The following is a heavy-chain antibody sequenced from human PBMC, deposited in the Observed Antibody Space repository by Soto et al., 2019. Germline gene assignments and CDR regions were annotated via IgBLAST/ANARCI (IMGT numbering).Heavy chain of an antibody. V-gene: IGHV5-51*01. Sequence: GESLKISCKGSGYSFTSYWIGWVRQMPGKGLEWMGIIYPGDSDTRYSPSFQGQVTISADKSISTAYLQWSSLKASDTAMYYCASRSGPPFYYGDHGYYMDVWGKGTTVTVSS. J-gene: IGHJ6*03. D-gene: IGHD4-17*01. CDR3: ASRSGPPFYYGDHGYYMDV. CDR2: IYPGDSDT. CDR1: GYSFTSYW.